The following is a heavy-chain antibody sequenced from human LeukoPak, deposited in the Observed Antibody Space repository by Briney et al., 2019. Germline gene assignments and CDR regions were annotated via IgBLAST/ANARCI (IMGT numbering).Heavy chain of an antibody. J-gene: IGHJ4*02. CDR3: ARGGFSSSTSFDY. Sequence: PGGPLRLSCAASGFTFSSYAMSWVRQAPGKGLAWVSRINSDGSSTSYADSVKGRFTISRDNAKNTLYLQMNSLRAEDTAVYYCARGGFSSSTSFDYWGQGTLVTVSS. V-gene: IGHV3-74*01. D-gene: IGHD6-13*01. CDR2: INSDGSST. CDR1: GFTFSSYA.